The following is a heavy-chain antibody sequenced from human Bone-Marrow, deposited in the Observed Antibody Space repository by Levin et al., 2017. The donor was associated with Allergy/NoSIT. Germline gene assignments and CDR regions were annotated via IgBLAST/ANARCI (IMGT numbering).Heavy chain of an antibody. J-gene: IGHJ4*02. CDR2: TSFDGNDE. Sequence: GESLKISCAASGFPFDRHGMHWVRQAPGKGLEWVAVTSFDGNDEYYADSVKGRFTISRDNSKNTLWLQMNSLKIEDTAIYYCAKEEVLEGSFSVSGFFDYWGQGTRVTVSS. CDR1: GFPFDRHG. CDR3: AKEEVLEGSFSVSGFFDY. D-gene: IGHD3-3*01. V-gene: IGHV3-30*18.